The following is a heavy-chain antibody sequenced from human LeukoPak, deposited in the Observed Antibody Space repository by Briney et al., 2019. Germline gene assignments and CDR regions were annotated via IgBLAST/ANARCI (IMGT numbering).Heavy chain of an antibody. CDR3: ARAAYSSGFYFFDS. J-gene: IGHJ4*02. CDR1: GGSITSYY. D-gene: IGHD3-22*01. Sequence: EPSETLSLTCTVSGGSITSYYWSWIRQPPGKGLESIGYVYYSGSTSYHPSLKSRVTISIDTSKNQFSLKLNSLTAADTAVYYCARAAYSSGFYFFDSWGQGTLVTVSS. V-gene: IGHV4-59*01. CDR2: VYYSGST.